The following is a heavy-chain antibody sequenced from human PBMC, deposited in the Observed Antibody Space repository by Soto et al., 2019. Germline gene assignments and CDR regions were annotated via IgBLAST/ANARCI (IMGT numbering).Heavy chain of an antibody. CDR1: GFTFSSYD. J-gene: IGHJ4*02. V-gene: IGHV3-64*01. Sequence: EVQLAESGGGMVQPGGSLRLSWVASGFTFSSYDMHWVRQAPGKGLEYVSSISSNGVTTYYGNSVKGRFTISRDNSKNTLYRQMGSMRAEDMAVYYCVRRVSGNYDYWGQGTLVTVSS. CDR3: VRRVSGNYDY. D-gene: IGHD1-7*01. CDR2: ISSNGVTT.